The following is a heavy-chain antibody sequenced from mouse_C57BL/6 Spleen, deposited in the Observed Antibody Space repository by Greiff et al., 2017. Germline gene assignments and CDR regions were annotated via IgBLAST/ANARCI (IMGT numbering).Heavy chain of an antibody. V-gene: IGHV1-62-2*01. CDR3: ARHEDRGWLLRYFDV. CDR1: GYTFTEYT. J-gene: IGHJ1*03. CDR2: FYPGSGSI. D-gene: IGHD2-3*01. Sequence: LVESGAELVKPGASVKLSCKASGYTFTEYTIHWVKQRSGQGLEWIGWFYPGSGSIKYNEKFKDKATLTADKSSSTVYMELSRLTSEDSAVYFCARHEDRGWLLRYFDVWGTGTTVTVSS.